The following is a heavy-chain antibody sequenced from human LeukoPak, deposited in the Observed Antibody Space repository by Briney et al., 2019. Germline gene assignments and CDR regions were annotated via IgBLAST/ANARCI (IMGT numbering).Heavy chain of an antibody. CDR1: GFAFGKYW. D-gene: IGHD3-3*01. J-gene: IGHJ4*02. CDR2: IKLDGSEK. V-gene: IGHV3-7*03. CDR3: ARDQYDTWSRRGNFDS. Sequence: GGSLRLSCVASGFAFGKYWMSWVRQAPGKGLEWVVNIKLDGSEKNYVDSVKGRFTISRDNTKNSLYLQMNSLRAEDTAVFYCARDQYDTWSRRGNFDSWGQGTLVIVSS.